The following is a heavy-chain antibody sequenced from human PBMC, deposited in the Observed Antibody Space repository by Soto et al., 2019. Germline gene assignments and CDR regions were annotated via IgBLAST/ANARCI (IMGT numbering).Heavy chain of an antibody. D-gene: IGHD6-13*01. CDR2: IYSGGST. CDR3: ARDQRGSSSWLEYNWFDP. Sequence: GGPLRLSCAASGFTVSSNYMSWVRQAPGKGLEWVSVIYSGGSTYYADSVKGRFTISRDNSKNTLYLQMNSLRAEDTAVYYCARDQRGSSSWLEYNWFDPWGQGTLVTVSS. V-gene: IGHV3-53*01. CDR1: GFTVSSNY. J-gene: IGHJ5*02.